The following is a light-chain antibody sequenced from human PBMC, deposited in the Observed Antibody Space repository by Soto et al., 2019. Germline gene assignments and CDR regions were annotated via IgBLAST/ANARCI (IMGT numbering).Light chain of an antibody. V-gene: IGKV3-20*01. CDR2: GAS. J-gene: IGKJ3*01. Sequence: EIVLTQSPGTLSLSPGERATLSCRASQSISSSYLAWYQQRPGQAPRLLIFGASYRAAGIPDRFSGSGSGTDFTLTISRLEPEDFAVYYRQQYGSSPPEFTFGPGTKVGSK. CDR3: QQYGSSPPEFT. CDR1: QSISSSY.